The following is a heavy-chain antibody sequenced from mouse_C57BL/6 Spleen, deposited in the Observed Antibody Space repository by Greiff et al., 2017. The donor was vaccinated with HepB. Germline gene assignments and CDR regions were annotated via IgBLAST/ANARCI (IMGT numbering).Heavy chain of an antibody. D-gene: IGHD2-5*01. CDR2: IHPTSGST. V-gene: IGHV1-64*01. J-gene: IGHJ4*01. CDR1: GYTFTSYW. Sequence: QVQLQQPGAELVKPGASVKLSCKASGYTFTSYWMHWVKQRPGQGLEWIGMIHPTSGSTNYNEKFKSKATLTVDKSSSTAYMQRSSLTFEDSAVYYCARDSNYEGYAMDYWGQGTSVTVSS. CDR3: ARDSNYEGYAMDY.